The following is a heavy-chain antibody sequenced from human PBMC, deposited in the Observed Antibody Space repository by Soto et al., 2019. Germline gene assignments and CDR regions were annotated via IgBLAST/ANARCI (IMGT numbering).Heavy chain of an antibody. Sequence: QVQLQESGPGLVKPSETLSLTCTVSGGSISSYYWSWIRQPPGKGLEWIGYIYYSGSTNYNPSLKSRVTLSVDTSKNQFSLKLSSVTAADTAVYYCARTLYSYGPRFDYWGQGTLVTVSS. J-gene: IGHJ4*02. CDR3: ARTLYSYGPRFDY. D-gene: IGHD5-18*01. CDR2: IYYSGST. CDR1: GGSISSYY. V-gene: IGHV4-59*01.